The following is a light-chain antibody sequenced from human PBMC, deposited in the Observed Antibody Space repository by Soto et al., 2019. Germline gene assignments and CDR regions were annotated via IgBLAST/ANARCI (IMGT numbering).Light chain of an antibody. CDR1: QSVTNF. Sequence: EVLLTQSPATLSLFPGERATLSCRASQSVTNFLAWYQQNPGQAPRLLIYDASNRATGIPARFSGSGSGTDFTLTISSLEHEEFAVYYCQQQYSNYFSVGGGTKVEIK. V-gene: IGKV3-11*01. CDR3: QQQYSNYFS. J-gene: IGKJ4*01. CDR2: DAS.